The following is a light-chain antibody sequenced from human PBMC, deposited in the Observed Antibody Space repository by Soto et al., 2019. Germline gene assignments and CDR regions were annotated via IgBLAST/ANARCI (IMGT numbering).Light chain of an antibody. CDR2: EGN. Sequence: QSALTQPASVSGSPGQTITISCTGTTSNVGKYNVVSWYQQHPGKAPELMIYEGNKRPSGLSARFSGSKSGNTASLTISRVQAEDEADYYCCSYAGSSDVFGTGTKLTVL. V-gene: IGLV2-23*01. CDR1: TSNVGKYNV. CDR3: CSYAGSSDV. J-gene: IGLJ1*01.